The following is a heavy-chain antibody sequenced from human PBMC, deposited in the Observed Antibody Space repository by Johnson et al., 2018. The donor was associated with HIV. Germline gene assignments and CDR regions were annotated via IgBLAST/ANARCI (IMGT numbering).Heavy chain of an antibody. D-gene: IGHD1-26*01. CDR1: GFTFSSYA. Sequence: VQLVESGGGLVQPGGSLRLSCAASGFTFSSYAMSWVRQAPGKGLEWVSAISGSGGSTYYADSVKGRFTISRDNSKNTLYLQMNSLGAEDTAVYYCARDRRKIVGATGAFDIWGQGTMVTVSS. CDR3: ARDRRKIVGATGAFDI. CDR2: ISGSGGST. V-gene: IGHV3-23*04. J-gene: IGHJ3*02.